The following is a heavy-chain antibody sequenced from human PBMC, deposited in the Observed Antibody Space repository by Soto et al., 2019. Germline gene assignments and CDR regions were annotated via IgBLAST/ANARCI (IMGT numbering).Heavy chain of an antibody. Sequence: EVQLVESGGGLVQPGGSLRLSCAASGFTFSYYWMTWVRQAPGKGLEWVAKIKQDGSEKYYVDSVKGRFTISRDNAKNTLYLQLNSLRAEDTSLYYGARPGYSSGWYQAEYRHHGGQGALVTVSS. D-gene: IGHD6-19*01. CDR3: ARPGYSSGWYQAEYRHH. CDR1: GFTFSYYW. J-gene: IGHJ1*01. CDR2: IKQDGSEK. V-gene: IGHV3-7*01.